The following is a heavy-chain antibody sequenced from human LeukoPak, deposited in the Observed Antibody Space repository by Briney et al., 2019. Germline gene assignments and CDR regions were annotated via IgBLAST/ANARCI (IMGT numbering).Heavy chain of an antibody. CDR1: GYTVTSYG. J-gene: IGHJ5*02. V-gene: IGHV1-18*01. Sequence: ASVNVSCKASGYTVTSYGISGVRQAPGQGLEWMGWISAYNGNTNYAQKLQGRVTMTTDTSTSTAYMELRSLRSDDTAVYYCAREYYDSSGYSDNWFDPWGQGTLVTVSS. CDR2: ISAYNGNT. D-gene: IGHD3-22*01. CDR3: AREYYDSSGYSDNWFDP.